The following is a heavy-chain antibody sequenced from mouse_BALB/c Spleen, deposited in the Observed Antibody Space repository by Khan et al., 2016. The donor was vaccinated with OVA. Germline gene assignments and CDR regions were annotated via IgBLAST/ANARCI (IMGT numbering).Heavy chain of an antibody. J-gene: IGHJ3*01. CDR1: GFALNSYD. CDR3: TRPSYYGNPWFTY. CDR2: ISSTGSYT. D-gene: IGHD2-10*01. V-gene: IGHV5-9*02. Sequence: VQLVESGGGLVKPGGSLKLSCEVSGFALNSYDMSWVRQTPEKRLEWVATISSTGSYTYYPDSVKGRFTISRDTARNTLYLQMSSLRSEDTALYYCTRPSYYGNPWFTYWGQGTLVTVSA.